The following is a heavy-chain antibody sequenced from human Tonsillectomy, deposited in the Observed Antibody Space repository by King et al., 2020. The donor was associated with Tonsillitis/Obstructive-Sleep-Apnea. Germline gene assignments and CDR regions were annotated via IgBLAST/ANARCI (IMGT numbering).Heavy chain of an antibody. Sequence: VQLVESGGGVVQPGRSLRLSCAASGFTFSTYAMHWVRQAPGKGLEWVAVISYDGSNKYYADSVKGRFTISRDNSKNTLYLQINSLRAEDTAVYYCARDAGIVVRPAGNYFDYWGQGTLVTVSS. D-gene: IGHD2-2*01. CDR1: GFTFSTYA. V-gene: IGHV3-30*04. J-gene: IGHJ4*02. CDR2: ISYDGSNK. CDR3: ARDAGIVVRPAGNYFDY.